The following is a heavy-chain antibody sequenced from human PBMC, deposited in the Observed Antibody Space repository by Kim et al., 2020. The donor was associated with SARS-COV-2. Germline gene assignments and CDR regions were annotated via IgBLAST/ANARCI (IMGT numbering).Heavy chain of an antibody. D-gene: IGHD6-13*01. Sequence: GGSLRLSCAASGFTFSSYEMNWVRQAPGKGLEWVSYISSSGSTIYYADSVKGRFTISGDNAKNSLYLQMNSLRAEDTAVYYCARSIAGILDYWGQGTLVTVSS. J-gene: IGHJ4*02. CDR2: ISSSGSTI. V-gene: IGHV3-48*03. CDR1: GFTFSSYE. CDR3: ARSIAGILDY.